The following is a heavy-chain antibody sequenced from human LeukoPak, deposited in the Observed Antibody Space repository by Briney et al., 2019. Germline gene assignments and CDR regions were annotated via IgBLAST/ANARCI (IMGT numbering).Heavy chain of an antibody. J-gene: IGHJ4*02. D-gene: IGHD7-27*01. CDR1: GFTFSSYA. V-gene: IGHV3-23*01. CDR2: ISGSSGSS. CDR3: ARLTGRNDY. Sequence: GGSLRLSCAASGFTFSSYAMSWVRQAPGKGLEWVSAISGSSGSSYYADSVKGRFTISRDNSKNTLYLQMSSLRAEDTAVYYCARLTGRNDYWGQGTLVTVSS.